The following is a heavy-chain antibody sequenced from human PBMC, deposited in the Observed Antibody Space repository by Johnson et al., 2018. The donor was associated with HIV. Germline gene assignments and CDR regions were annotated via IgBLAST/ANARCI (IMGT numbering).Heavy chain of an antibody. J-gene: IGHJ3*02. V-gene: IGHV3-33*06. CDR2: MWYDGSNK. Sequence: VQLVESGRGVVRPGRSLRLSCAASGFIFSTYGMHWVRQAPGKGLEWVAVMWYDGSNKYYADSVKGRFTISRDNSKNTLYLQMNSLRAEDTAVYYCAKCFWGSSLIDVFDMWGQGTMVTVSS. CDR1: GFIFSTYG. CDR3: AKCFWGSSLIDVFDM. D-gene: IGHD6-13*01.